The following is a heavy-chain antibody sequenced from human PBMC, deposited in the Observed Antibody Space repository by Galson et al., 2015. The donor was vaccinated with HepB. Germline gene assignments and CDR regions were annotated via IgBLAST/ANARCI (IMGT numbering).Heavy chain of an antibody. CDR1: GFTFSSYA. J-gene: IGHJ6*02. D-gene: IGHD5-18*01. CDR2: ISYDGSNK. V-gene: IGHV3-30-3*01. CDR3: AREDTQTPGMDV. Sequence: SLRLSCAASGFTFSSYAMHWVRQAPGKGLEWVAVISYDGSNKYYADSVKGRFTISRDNSKNTLYLQMNSLRAEDTAVYYCAREDTQTPGMDVWGQGTTVTVSS.